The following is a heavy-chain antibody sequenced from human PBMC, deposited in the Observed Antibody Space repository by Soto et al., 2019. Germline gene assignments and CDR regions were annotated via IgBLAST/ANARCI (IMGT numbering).Heavy chain of an antibody. CDR2: INHSGTT. V-gene: IGHV4-34*01. D-gene: IGHD3-9*01. CDR3: ASLDYDICV. CDR1: GGSFSGHY. J-gene: IGHJ6*04. Sequence: QVQLQQWGAGLLKPSETLSLTCAVSGGSFSGHYWRWIRQSPGEGLEWIGEINHSGTTHYNPSLMSRVTISVDTPKNQFSLNLSSVTAADTAVYYCASLDYDICVWGKGTTVTVSS.